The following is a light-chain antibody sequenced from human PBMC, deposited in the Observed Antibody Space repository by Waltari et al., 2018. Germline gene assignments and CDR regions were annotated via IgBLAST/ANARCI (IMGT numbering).Light chain of an antibody. Sequence: EIVLPQSPGTLSLSPGERATLSCRASQSVGRPLAWYQLKPGQAPRLLIYGASTRATGTPDRFSGSGSGTDCSLTISRLEPEEFAVYFCQHYVRLPATFGQGTRVEV. CDR3: QHYVRLPAT. J-gene: IGKJ1*01. V-gene: IGKV3-20*01. CDR2: GAS. CDR1: QSVGRP.